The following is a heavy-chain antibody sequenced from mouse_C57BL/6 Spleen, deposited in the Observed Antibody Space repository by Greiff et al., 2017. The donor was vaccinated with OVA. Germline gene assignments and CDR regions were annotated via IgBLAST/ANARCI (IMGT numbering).Heavy chain of an antibody. Sequence: QVQLQQSGAELVKPGASVKLSCKASGYTFTEYTIHWVKQRSGQGLEWIGWFYPGSGSIKYNEKFKDKATLTADKSSSTVYMELSRLTSEDSAVYFCARHEDGRLDGYYDWYFDVWGTGTTVTVSS. V-gene: IGHV1-62-2*01. J-gene: IGHJ1*03. CDR3: ARHEDGRLDGYYDWYFDV. CDR2: FYPGSGSI. CDR1: GYTFTEYT. D-gene: IGHD2-3*01.